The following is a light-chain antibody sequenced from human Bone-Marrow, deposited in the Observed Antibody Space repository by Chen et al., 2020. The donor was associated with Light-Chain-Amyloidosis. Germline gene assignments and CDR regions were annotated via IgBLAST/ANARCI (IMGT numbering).Light chain of an antibody. CDR2: DVS. V-gene: IGLV2-14*01. CDR3: SSYTSSSPWV. CDR1: SSDVGTYNY. Sequence: QSALTQPASVSGSPGPSITISCTGTSSDVGTYNYVSWYQQHPGKAPKLMIYDVSNRPSGVSNRFSGSKSGNTASLTISGLQAEDEADYYCSSYTSSSPWVFGGGTKLTVL. J-gene: IGLJ3*02.